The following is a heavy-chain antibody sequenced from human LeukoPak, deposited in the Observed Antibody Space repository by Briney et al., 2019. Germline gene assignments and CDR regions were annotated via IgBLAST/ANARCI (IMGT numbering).Heavy chain of an antibody. D-gene: IGHD6-19*01. V-gene: IGHV3-21*01. CDR3: ASPIIAVAGTTSGDY. Sequence: PGGSLRLSCAASGFTFSSYSMNWVRQAPGKELEWVSSISSSSSYIYYADSVKGRFTISRDNAKNSLYLQMNSLRAEDTAVYYCASPIIAVAGTTSGDYWGQGTLVTVSS. CDR1: GFTFSSYS. J-gene: IGHJ4*02. CDR2: ISSSSSYI.